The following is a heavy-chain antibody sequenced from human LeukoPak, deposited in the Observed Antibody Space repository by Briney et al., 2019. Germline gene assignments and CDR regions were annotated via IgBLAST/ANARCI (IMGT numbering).Heavy chain of an antibody. D-gene: IGHD2-21*02. CDR2: INPNSGGT. CDR1: GYTFTGYY. CDR3: AKGSLAYCGGDCSRDAFDI. V-gene: IGHV1-2*02. J-gene: IGHJ3*02. Sequence: GASVKVSCKASGYTFTGYYMHWVRQAPGQGLEWMGWINPNSGGTNYAQKFQGRVTMTRDTSISTAYMELSRLRSDDTAVYYCAKGSLAYCGGDCSRDAFDIWGQGTMVTVSS.